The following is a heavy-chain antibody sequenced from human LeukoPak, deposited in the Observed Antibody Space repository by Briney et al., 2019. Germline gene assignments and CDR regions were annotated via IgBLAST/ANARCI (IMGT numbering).Heavy chain of an antibody. CDR1: GGAISSSSFY. CDR3: ARRSSSWFYYFDY. CDR2: IYYTGST. J-gene: IGHJ4*02. V-gene: IGHV4-39*07. D-gene: IGHD6-13*01. Sequence: SETLSLTCTVSGGAISSSSFYWGWIRQPPGKGLEWIGTIYYTGSTFYSPSLKSRLTISVDTSKNQFSLKLSSVTAADTAVYYCARRSSSWFYYFDYWGQGTLVTVSS.